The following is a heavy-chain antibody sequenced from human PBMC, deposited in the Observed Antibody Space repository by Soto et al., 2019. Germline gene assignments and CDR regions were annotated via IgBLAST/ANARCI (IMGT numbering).Heavy chain of an antibody. CDR3: ARTPKSSPYYFDY. Sequence: QVQLVESGGGVVQPGRSLRLSCAASGFTFSSYGMHWVRQAPGKGLEWVAVIWYDGSNKYYADSVKGRFTISRDNSKNTPYLQMNSLRAEDTAVYYCARTPKSSPYYFDYWGQGTLVTVSS. CDR2: IWYDGSNK. V-gene: IGHV3-33*01. CDR1: GFTFSSYG. J-gene: IGHJ4*02.